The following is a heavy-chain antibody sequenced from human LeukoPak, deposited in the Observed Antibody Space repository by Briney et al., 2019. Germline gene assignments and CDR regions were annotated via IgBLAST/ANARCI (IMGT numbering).Heavy chain of an antibody. CDR2: IYPGDSDT. CDR3: ARAERLVPNYYDSSGYYYALAY. CDR1: GYSFTSYW. Sequence: GESLKISCKGSGYSFTSYWIGWVRQMPGKGLEWMGIIYPGDSDTRYSPSFQGQVTISADKSISTAYLQWSSLKASDTAMYYCARAERLVPNYYDSSGYYYALAYWGQGTLVTVSS. J-gene: IGHJ4*02. V-gene: IGHV5-51*01. D-gene: IGHD3-22*01.